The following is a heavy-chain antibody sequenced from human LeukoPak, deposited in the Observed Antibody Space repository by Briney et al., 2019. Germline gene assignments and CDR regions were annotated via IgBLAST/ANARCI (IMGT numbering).Heavy chain of an antibody. J-gene: IGHJ4*02. D-gene: IGHD4-11*01. Sequence: ASVKVSCKASGYTFTDYYMRWVRQAPGQGLEWMGRINPNSDYTEYAQKFQGRVTMTRDTSISTAYMELSSLRSDDTAVYYCARVSYGNYATHFDYWGQGALVTVSS. CDR2: INPNSDYT. CDR3: ARVSYGNYATHFDY. CDR1: GYTFTDYY. V-gene: IGHV1-2*06.